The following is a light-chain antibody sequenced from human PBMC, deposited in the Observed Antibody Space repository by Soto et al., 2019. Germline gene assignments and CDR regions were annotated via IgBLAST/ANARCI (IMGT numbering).Light chain of an antibody. J-gene: IGKJ1*01. CDR2: GAS. V-gene: IGKV3-15*01. Sequence: MALSQATPPVAQGDRATLSCRASQTVGNNLAWYQHRHGQAPRLLIYGASTRATGIPARLIGGGAWTEFTPTIISRLSEEAAVLYCHQYDYCPPWTFGQGTNLDIK. CDR3: HQYDYCPPWT. CDR1: QTVGNN.